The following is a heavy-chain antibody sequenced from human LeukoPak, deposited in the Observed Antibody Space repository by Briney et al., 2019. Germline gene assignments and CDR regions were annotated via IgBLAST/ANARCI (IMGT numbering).Heavy chain of an antibody. V-gene: IGHV3-23*01. CDR3: AKGAFGDIYHQRYYFDY. Sequence: GGSLRLSCAASGFTFSSYAMSWVRQAPGKGLEWVSAISGSGGSTYYADSVKGRFTISRDNSKNTLYLQMNSLRAEDTAVYYGAKGAFGDIYHQRYYFDYWGQGTLVTVSS. CDR2: ISGSGGST. J-gene: IGHJ4*02. D-gene: IGHD3-9*01. CDR1: GFTFSSYA.